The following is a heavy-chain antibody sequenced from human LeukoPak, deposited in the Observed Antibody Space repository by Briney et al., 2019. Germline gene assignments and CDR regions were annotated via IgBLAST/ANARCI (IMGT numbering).Heavy chain of an antibody. V-gene: IGHV3-30*18. D-gene: IGHD6-13*01. CDR1: GFTFSSYG. J-gene: IGHJ6*02. Sequence: QPGRSLRLSCAASGFTFSSYGMHWVRQAPGKGLEWVAVISYDGSNKYYADSVKGRFTISRDNSKNTLYLQMNSLRAEDTAVYYCAKGGSSWCNYYGMDVWGQGTTVTVSS. CDR2: ISYDGSNK. CDR3: AKGGSSWCNYYGMDV.